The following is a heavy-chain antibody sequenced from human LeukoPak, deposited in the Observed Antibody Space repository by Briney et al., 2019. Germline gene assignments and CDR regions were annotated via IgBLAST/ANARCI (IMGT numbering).Heavy chain of an antibody. CDR1: GFTVSNNY. Sequence: TGGSLRLSCAASGFTVSNNYMSWVRQAPGKGLEWIAVIYSGGSAFHADSVKGRFIISRDNSKNTLYLQMNSLRAEDTAVYYCAKDLEVYYDFWSGYFGGDFDYWGQGTLVTVSS. D-gene: IGHD3-3*01. CDR3: AKDLEVYYDFWSGYFGGDFDY. CDR2: IYSGGSA. V-gene: IGHV3-53*01. J-gene: IGHJ4*02.